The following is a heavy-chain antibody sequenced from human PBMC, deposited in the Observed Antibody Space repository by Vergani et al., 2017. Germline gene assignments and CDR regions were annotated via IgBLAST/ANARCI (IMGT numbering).Heavy chain of an antibody. D-gene: IGHD6-19*01. CDR2: INSDGSST. V-gene: IGHV3-74*01. CDR1: GFTFSSYW. CDR3: ARDKIAVGHYYYYGMDV. J-gene: IGHJ6*02. Sequence: EVQLVESGGGLVQPGGSLRLSCAASGFTFSSYWMHWVRQAPGKGLVWVSRINSDGSSTSYADSVKGRFTISRDNAKNTLYLQMNSLRAEDTAVYYCARDKIAVGHYYYYGMDVWGQGTTVTVSS.